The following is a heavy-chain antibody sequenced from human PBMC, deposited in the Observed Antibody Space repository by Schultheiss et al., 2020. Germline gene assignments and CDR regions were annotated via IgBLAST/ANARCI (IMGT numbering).Heavy chain of an antibody. V-gene: IGHV4-61*08. Sequence: SETLSLTCTVSGGSISSGDYYWSWIRQHPGKGLEWIGYIYYSGSTYYNPSLKSRVTISVDRSKNHFSLELNSVTAADTAVYYCARAHSSGWPTLESWGQGTPVTVSS. CDR2: IYYSGST. CDR1: GGSISSGDYY. CDR3: ARAHSSGWPTLES. J-gene: IGHJ4*02. D-gene: IGHD6-19*01.